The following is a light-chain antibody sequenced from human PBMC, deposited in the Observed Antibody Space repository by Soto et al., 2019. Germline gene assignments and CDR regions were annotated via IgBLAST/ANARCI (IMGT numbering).Light chain of an antibody. CDR2: GAS. V-gene: IGKV3-20*01. CDR1: QSVSSSQ. CDR3: QQYGSTPHT. J-gene: IGKJ4*01. Sequence: ELVLPQSPGTLSLSPGERATLSCRASQSVSSSQLAWYQQKPGQAPRLLIYGASSRATGNPDRFSGSGSWTDFTSTISRLEPEDFAVYYCQQYGSTPHTFGGGTKVESK.